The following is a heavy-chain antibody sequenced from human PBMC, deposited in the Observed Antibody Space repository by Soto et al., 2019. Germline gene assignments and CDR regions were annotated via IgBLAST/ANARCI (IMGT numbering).Heavy chain of an antibody. V-gene: IGHV3-11*04. CDR1: GFTFSDYY. CDR3: ARDGYCSSTSCYAGGYYYYYYYMDV. CDR2: ISYSGGTT. Sequence: TGGSLRLSCAASGFTFSDYYMSWIRQAPGKGLEWVSYISYSGGTTFYADSVKGRFTISRDNSKNTLYLQMNSLRAEDTAVYYCARDGYCSSTSCYAGGYYYYYYYMDVWGKGTTVTVSS. J-gene: IGHJ6*03. D-gene: IGHD2-2*01.